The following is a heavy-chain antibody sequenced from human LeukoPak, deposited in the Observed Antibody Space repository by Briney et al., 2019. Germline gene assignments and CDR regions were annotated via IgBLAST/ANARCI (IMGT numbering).Heavy chain of an antibody. J-gene: IGHJ4*02. CDR3: ARKSTNFDY. V-gene: IGHV4-30-4*01. D-gene: IGHD1-26*01. Sequence: SETLSLTCTVSGGSISGGDYYWSWIRQPPGKGLEWIGSIFYSGSTYYNPSLKTRATISVDTSKNQFSLKLSSVNAADTAVYYCARKSTNFDYWGQGTLVTVSS. CDR1: GGSISGGDYY. CDR2: IFYSGST.